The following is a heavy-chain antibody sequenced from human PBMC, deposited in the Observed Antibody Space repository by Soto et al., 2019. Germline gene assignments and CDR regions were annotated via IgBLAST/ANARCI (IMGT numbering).Heavy chain of an antibody. J-gene: IGHJ6*02. CDR1: GFTLDAYA. CDR3: AKAVRGLINYYYYGVDV. V-gene: IGHV3-23*01. Sequence: GGSLRLSCAASGFTLDAYAMHWVRQAPGKGLEWVSTISGSGDYTYYTDSVKGRFTISRDNSKNMMYLQMNSLRAEDTAVYYCAKAVRGLINYYYYGVDVWGQGTTVTVSS. D-gene: IGHD3-10*01. CDR2: ISGSGDYT.